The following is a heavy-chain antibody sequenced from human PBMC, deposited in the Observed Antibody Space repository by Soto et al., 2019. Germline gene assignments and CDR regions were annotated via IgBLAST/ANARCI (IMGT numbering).Heavy chain of an antibody. CDR3: TTQYSSGWYVAFDI. CDR1: GFTFSNAW. V-gene: IGHV3-15*01. CDR2: IKSKTDGGTT. J-gene: IGHJ3*02. D-gene: IGHD6-19*01. Sequence: EVQLVESGGGLVKPGGSLRLSCAASGFTFSNAWMSWVRQAPGKGLEWVGRIKSKTDGGTTDYAAPVKSRFTISRDDSKNTLYLQMNSLKTEDTAVYYCTTQYSSGWYVAFDIWGQGTMVTVSS.